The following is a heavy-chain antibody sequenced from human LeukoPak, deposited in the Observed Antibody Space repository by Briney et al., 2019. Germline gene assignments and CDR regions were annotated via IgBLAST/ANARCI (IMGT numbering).Heavy chain of an antibody. J-gene: IGHJ6*02. CDR3: AREWQQLVPDYYYYGMDV. D-gene: IGHD6-13*01. CDR1: GDSVSSNSAA. V-gene: IGHV6-1*01. CDR2: TYYRSKWYN. Sequence: SQTLSLTCAITGDSVSSNSAAWNWIRQSPSRSLEWLGRTYYRSKWYNDYAVSVTSRMTINAGTSKNQFSLQLNSVTPEDTAVYYCAREWQQLVPDYYYYGMDVWGQGTTVTVSS.